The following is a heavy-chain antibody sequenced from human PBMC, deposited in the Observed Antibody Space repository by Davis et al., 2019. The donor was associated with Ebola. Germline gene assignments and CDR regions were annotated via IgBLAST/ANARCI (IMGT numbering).Heavy chain of an antibody. V-gene: IGHV3-11*01. CDR2: ISSSGTIV. CDR1: GFTFGDYF. Sequence: GESLKISCAASGFTFGDYFMSWIRQAPGKGLEWVSYISSSGTIVYYADSVKGRFTISRDNAKNSLYLQMSSLTPEDTAFYYCARVNVVAAGSFDFWGQGTRVTVSA. CDR3: ARVNVVAAGSFDF. J-gene: IGHJ4*02. D-gene: IGHD6-13*01.